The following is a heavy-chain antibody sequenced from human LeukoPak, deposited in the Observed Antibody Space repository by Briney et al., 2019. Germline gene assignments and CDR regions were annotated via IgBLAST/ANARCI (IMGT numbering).Heavy chain of an antibody. J-gene: IGHJ4*02. CDR1: GGSISSSY. D-gene: IGHD2-15*01. CDR3: AGSRYCSGGTCYATFDY. V-gene: IGHV4-4*07. Sequence: SETLSLTCTVSGGSISSSYWSWIRQPAGKGLEYIGRIYTSGSTNYNPSLKSRVTMSVDTSKNHFSLKLSSVTAADAALYYCAGSRYCSGGTCYATFDYWGQGTLVTVSS. CDR2: IYTSGST.